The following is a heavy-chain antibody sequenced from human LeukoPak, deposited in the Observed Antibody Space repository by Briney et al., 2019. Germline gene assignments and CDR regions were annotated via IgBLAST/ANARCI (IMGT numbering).Heavy chain of an antibody. CDR2: IYSDGTT. J-gene: IGHJ6*03. D-gene: IGHD3-10*01. V-gene: IGHV3-53*01. CDR1: GFTVFSNY. Sequence: GGSLRLSCAASGFTVFSNYMSWVRQAPGKGLEWVSVIYSDGTTYYADSVQGRFTISRDNSKNTVYLQMKSLRAEDTAVYFCARERSYYYYYMGVWGKGTTVTVSS. CDR3: ARERSYYYYYMGV.